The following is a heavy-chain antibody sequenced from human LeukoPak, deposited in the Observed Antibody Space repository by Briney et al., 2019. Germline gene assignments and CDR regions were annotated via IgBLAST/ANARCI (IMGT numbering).Heavy chain of an antibody. CDR2: FDPEDGET. D-gene: IGHD3-3*01. Sequence: ASVRVSCEVSGYTLTELSMHWVRQAPGKGLEWMGGFDPEDGETIYAQKFQGRVTMTEDTSTDTAYMELSSLRSEDTAVYYCATTTIFGVVIINDAFDIWGQGTMVTVSS. J-gene: IGHJ3*02. CDR1: GYTLTELS. V-gene: IGHV1-24*01. CDR3: ATTTIFGVVIINDAFDI.